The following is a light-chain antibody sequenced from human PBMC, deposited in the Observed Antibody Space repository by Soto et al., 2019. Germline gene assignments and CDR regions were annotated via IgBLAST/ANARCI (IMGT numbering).Light chain of an antibody. J-gene: IGKJ5*01. Sequence: DIQLTQSPSFLSASVVYRVTITCRAGQVISSDLAWYQQNPGKAPKLLMYAASTLQNGVPSTFSGSGSGTEFTPTISSLQPEDLGTYYCQQFKSYPITFGQGTRLDIK. V-gene: IGKV1-9*01. CDR1: QVISSD. CDR2: AAS. CDR3: QQFKSYPIT.